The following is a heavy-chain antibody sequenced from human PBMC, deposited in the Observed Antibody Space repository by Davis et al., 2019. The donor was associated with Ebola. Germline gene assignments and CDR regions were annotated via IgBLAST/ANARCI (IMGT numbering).Heavy chain of an antibody. CDR1: GGSISSGGYY. CDR3: ARLRPIRGYYMDV. V-gene: IGHV4-31*03. Sequence: SETLSLTCTVSGGSISSGGYYWSWIRQHPGKGLEWIGYIYYSGSTYYNPSLKSRVTISVDTSKNQFSLKLSSVTAADTAVYYCARLRPIRGYYMDVWGKGTTVTVSS. D-gene: IGHD3-10*01. J-gene: IGHJ6*03. CDR2: IYYSGST.